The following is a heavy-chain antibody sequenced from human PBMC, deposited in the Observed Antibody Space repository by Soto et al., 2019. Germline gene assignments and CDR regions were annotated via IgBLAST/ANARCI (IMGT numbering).Heavy chain of an antibody. J-gene: IGHJ5*02. CDR3: ARVKLGSYDWFDP. CDR2: ISTDGSRT. D-gene: IGHD3-16*01. V-gene: IGHV3-74*01. CDR1: GFIFSSYW. Sequence: EVQLVESGGGLVQPGGSLRLSCAASGFIFSSYWMHWVRQAPGKGLVWVSRISTDGSRTNYADSVKGRFTISRDNAKNTVHLHMNSLRDEDTAVYYCARVKLGSYDWFDPWGQGTLVTVSS.